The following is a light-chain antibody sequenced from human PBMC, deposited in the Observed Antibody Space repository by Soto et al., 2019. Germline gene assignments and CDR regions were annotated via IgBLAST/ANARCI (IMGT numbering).Light chain of an antibody. V-gene: IGKV1-33*01. CDR2: DAS. CDR3: QQYDNLPFT. J-gene: IGKJ4*01. CDR1: QDISNY. Sequence: DIQMTHSRSSLSASVGDIVTITCQASQDISNYLNWYQQKPGKAPKLLIYDASNLETGVPSRLSGSGSGTDFTFTISSLQPEDITTDYCQQYDNLPFTFGGGTKVVIK.